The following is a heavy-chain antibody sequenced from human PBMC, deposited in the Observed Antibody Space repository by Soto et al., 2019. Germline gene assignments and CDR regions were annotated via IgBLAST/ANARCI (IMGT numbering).Heavy chain of an antibody. J-gene: IGHJ6*02. CDR1: GGSFSGYY. V-gene: IGHV4-34*01. CDR3: ARVKITMVRGPNSYYYYGMDV. CDR2: ISHSGST. Sequence: SETLSLTCAVYGGSFSGYYWSWIRQPPGKGLEWIGEISHSGSTNYNPSLKSRVTISVDTSKNQFSLKLSSVTAADTAVYYCARVKITMVRGPNSYYYYGMDVWRQGTTVTVSS. D-gene: IGHD3-10*01.